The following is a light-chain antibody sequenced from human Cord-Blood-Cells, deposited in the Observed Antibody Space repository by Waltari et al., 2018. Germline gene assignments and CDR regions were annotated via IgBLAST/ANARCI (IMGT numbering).Light chain of an antibody. J-gene: IGLJ1*01. CDR2: SNN. CDR3: AAWDDSLNGYV. V-gene: IGLV1-44*01. Sequence: QSVLTQPPSASGTPGQRVTISCSGSSSNIGRNTVNWYQPLPGTDTKLLIYSNNQRPSGVPDRFSGSKSGTSASLAISGLQSEDEADYYCAAWDDSLNGYVFGTGTKVTVL. CDR1: SSNIGRNT.